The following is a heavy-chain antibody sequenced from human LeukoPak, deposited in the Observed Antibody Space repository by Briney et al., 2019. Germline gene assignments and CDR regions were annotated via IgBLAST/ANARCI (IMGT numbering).Heavy chain of an antibody. V-gene: IGHV3-23*01. CDR2: ISGSGGST. D-gene: IGHD2-21*02. Sequence: GGSLRLSCPASGFTFNNYAMIWVRQAPGKGLEWVSGISGSGGSTYYADSVKGRFRISRDNAKNLLYLQMNSLRVEDTAVYFCARLSSWVFEIWGQGTMATVSS. CDR3: ARLSSWVFEI. CDR1: GFTFNNYA. J-gene: IGHJ3*02.